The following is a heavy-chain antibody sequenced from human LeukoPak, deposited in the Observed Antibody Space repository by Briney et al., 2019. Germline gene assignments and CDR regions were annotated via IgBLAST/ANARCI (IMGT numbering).Heavy chain of an antibody. CDR1: GFTFSSCS. V-gene: IGHV3-21*01. Sequence: PGGSLRLSCAASGFTFSSCSMNWVRQAPGKGLEWVSSISSSSSYIYYADSVKGRFTISRDNAKNSLYLQMNSLRAEDTAVYYCARVSDYGESRPDLWGRGTLVSVSS. CDR2: ISSSSSYI. D-gene: IGHD4-17*01. J-gene: IGHJ2*01. CDR3: ARVSDYGESRPDL.